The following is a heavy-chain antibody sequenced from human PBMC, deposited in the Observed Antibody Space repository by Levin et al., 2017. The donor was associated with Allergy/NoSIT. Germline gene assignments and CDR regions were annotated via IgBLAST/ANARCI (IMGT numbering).Heavy chain of an antibody. Sequence: SCAVTGVSFSNAWMSWVRQAPGKGLEWVGRIKSSTDGGTTAYAAPVKGRFIISRDDSKNTVFLEMNSLKSEDGAVYYCTTDPMICRGVSCYGPFASWGQGTLVTVSS. CDR2: IKSSTDGGTT. V-gene: IGHV3-15*01. J-gene: IGHJ4*02. CDR1: GVSFSNAW. D-gene: IGHD2-15*01. CDR3: TTDPMICRGVSCYGPFAS.